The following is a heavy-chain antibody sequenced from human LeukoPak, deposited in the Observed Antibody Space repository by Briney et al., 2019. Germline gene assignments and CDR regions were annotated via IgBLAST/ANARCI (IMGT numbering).Heavy chain of an antibody. CDR1: GITFSTYR. D-gene: IGHD3-16*01. Sequence: GGSLRLSCAASGITFSTYRMNWVRQAPGKGLEWVSSISSGSTFIDYADSVKGRFTISRDNAKKSLYLQMNSLRAEDTAVYYCAAPPDWGGCWGQGTLVTVSS. CDR3: AAPPDWGGC. CDR2: ISSGSTFI. J-gene: IGHJ4*02. V-gene: IGHV3-21*04.